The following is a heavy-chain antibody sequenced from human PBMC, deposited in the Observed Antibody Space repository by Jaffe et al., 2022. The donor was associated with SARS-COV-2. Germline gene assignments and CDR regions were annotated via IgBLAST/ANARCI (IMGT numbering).Heavy chain of an antibody. CDR2: IKSKTDGGTT. D-gene: IGHD1-26*01. Sequence: EVQLVESGGGLVKPGGSLRLSCAASGFTFSNAWMSWVRQAPGKGLEWVGRIKSKTDGGTTDYAAPVKGRFTISRDDSKNTLYLQMNSLKTEDTAVYYCTTDASGRRGKSWYFDLWGRGTLVTVSS. J-gene: IGHJ2*01. V-gene: IGHV3-15*01. CDR3: TTDASGRRGKSWYFDL. CDR1: GFTFSNAW.